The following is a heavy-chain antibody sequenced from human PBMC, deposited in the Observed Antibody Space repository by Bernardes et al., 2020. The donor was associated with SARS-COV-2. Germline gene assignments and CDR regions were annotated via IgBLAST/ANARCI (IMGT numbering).Heavy chain of an antibody. J-gene: IGHJ5*02. V-gene: IGHV1-8*01. D-gene: IGHD3-10*01. CDR3: ARGLMVRGVIIRGGWFDP. CDR2: MNPNSGNT. CDR1: GYTFTSYD. Sequence: ASVKVSCKASGYTFTSYDINWVRQATGQGLEWMGWMNPNSGNTGYAQKFQGRVTMTRNTSISTAYMELSSLRSEDTAVYYCARGLMVRGVIIRGGWFDPWGQGTLVTVSS.